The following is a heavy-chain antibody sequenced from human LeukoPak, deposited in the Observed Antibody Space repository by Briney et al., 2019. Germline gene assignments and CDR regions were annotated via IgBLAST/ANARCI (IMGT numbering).Heavy chain of an antibody. D-gene: IGHD3-16*02. Sequence: ASVKVSCKASGYTFTSYYMHWVRQAPGQGLEWMGIINPSGGSTSYAQKCRGRGTMTRDTSTGTVYMEMSSLRAEDTAVYYCARGSPVWGSYRHERRGFGNWFDHWGQGTLVTVSS. CDR2: INPSGGST. V-gene: IGHV1-46*01. CDR3: ARGSPVWGSYRHERRGFGNWFDH. J-gene: IGHJ5*02. CDR1: GYTFTSYY.